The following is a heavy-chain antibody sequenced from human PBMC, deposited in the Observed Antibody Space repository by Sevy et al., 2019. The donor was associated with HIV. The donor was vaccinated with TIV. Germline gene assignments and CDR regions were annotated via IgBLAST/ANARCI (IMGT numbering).Heavy chain of an antibody. D-gene: IGHD2-2*01. J-gene: IGHJ4*02. Sequence: SETLSLTCTVSGGSISGYYWSWIRQPLGKGLEWIGYIYYSGSTDYNPSLKSRVTISVDTSKNQFSLKLSSVTAADTAVYYCARVPCSSTSCYGYYFDYWGQGTLVTVSS. CDR2: IYYSGST. CDR1: GGSISGYY. CDR3: ARVPCSSTSCYGYYFDY. V-gene: IGHV4-59*01.